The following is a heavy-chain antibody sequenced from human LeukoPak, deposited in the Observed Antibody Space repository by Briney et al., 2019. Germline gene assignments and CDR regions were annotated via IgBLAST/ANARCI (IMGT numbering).Heavy chain of an antibody. CDR1: GFPFNSYA. D-gene: IGHD1-26*01. V-gene: IGHV3-48*04. CDR2: ISSASVTR. J-gene: IGHJ6*02. CDR3: ARRMSSGYYGMDV. Sequence: GGSLRLSCSASGFPFNSYAMNWVRHAPGKGLEWVSYISSASVTRFYADSVKDRFTTSRDNAKNSLYLQMNSLRAEDTAVYYCARRMSSGYYGMDVWGQGTTVTVSS.